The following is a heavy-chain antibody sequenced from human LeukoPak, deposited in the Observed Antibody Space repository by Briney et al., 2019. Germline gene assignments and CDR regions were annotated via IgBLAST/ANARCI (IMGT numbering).Heavy chain of an antibody. CDR1: GGSISSGGYY. CDR3: ARDGGGSYTDY. Sequence: SETLSLTCTVSGGSISSGGYYWSWIRQHPGKGLEWIGYIYYSGSTYYNPSLKSRVTISVDTSKNQFSLKLSSVTAADTAVYCCARDGGGSYTDYWGQGTLVTVSS. V-gene: IGHV4-31*03. D-gene: IGHD1-26*01. J-gene: IGHJ4*02. CDR2: IYYSGST.